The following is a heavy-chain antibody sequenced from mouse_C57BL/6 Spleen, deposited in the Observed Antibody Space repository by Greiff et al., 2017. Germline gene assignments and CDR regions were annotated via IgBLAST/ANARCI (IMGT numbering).Heavy chain of an antibody. CDR1: GYTFTSSW. Sequence: QVQLQQPGAELVMPGASVKLSCKASGYTFTSSWMHWVKQRPGQGLEWIGEIDPSDSYTNYNQKFKGKSTLTVAKSSSTAYMQLSSLTSEDSAVYYCARGYFDVWGTGTTVTGSS. CDR3: ARGYFDV. CDR2: IDPSDSYT. J-gene: IGHJ1*03. V-gene: IGHV1-69*01.